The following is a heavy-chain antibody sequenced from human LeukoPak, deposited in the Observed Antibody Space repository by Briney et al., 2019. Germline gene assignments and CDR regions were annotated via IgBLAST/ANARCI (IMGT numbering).Heavy chain of an antibody. CDR1: GFTFSSYA. CDR2: ISGSGGST. D-gene: IGHD1-1*01. CDR3: AKDLERAFDI. J-gene: IGHJ3*02. Sequence: GGSLRLSCVASGFTFSSYAMSWVRQAPRKGLEWVSAISGSGGSTYYADSVKGRFTISRDNSKNTLYLQMNSLRAEDTAVYYCAKDLERAFDIWGQGTMVTVSS. V-gene: IGHV3-23*01.